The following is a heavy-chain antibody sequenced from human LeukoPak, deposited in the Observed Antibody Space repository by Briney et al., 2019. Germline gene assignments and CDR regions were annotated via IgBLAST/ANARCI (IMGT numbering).Heavy chain of an antibody. CDR3: ARFLSGSYYGFDY. J-gene: IGHJ4*02. D-gene: IGHD1-26*01. CDR1: GGSISSYY. V-gene: IGHV4-59*01. Sequence: SETLSLTCTVSGGSISSYYWSWIRQPPGKGLEWIGYIYYSGSANYNPSLKSRVTISVDTSKNQFSLKLSSVTAADTAVYYCARFLSGSYYGFDYWGQGTLVTVSS. CDR2: IYYSGSA.